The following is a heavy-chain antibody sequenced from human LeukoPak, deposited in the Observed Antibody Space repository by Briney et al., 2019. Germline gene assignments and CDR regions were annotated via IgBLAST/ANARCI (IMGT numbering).Heavy chain of an antibody. J-gene: IGHJ4*02. Sequence: PGGSLRLSCVASGFPFSSYWMTWVRQAPGKGLEWVANIKQDGSKKSYVDSVKGRFTTSRDNAKNSLYLQMDSLRVEDTAFYYCAKDNRRHYTSGPNPDSLHWGQGALVTVSS. CDR1: GFPFSSYW. D-gene: IGHD6-19*01. V-gene: IGHV3-7*03. CDR2: IKQDGSKK. CDR3: AKDNRRHYTSGPNPDSLH.